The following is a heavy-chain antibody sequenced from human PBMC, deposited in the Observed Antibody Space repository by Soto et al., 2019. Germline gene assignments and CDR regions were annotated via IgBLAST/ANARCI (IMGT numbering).Heavy chain of an antibody. CDR2: ISYDGSIK. CDR1: GFTFSSYA. J-gene: IGHJ4*02. D-gene: IGHD5-18*01. V-gene: IGHV3-30*04. Sequence: QVQLVASGGGVVQPGRSLKLSCADSGFTFSSYAMHWVRQAPGKGLEWVAIISYDGSIKYYADSVKGRFTISRDNSKNTLYLQMNSVRAEDTAVYYCARDLSGYGYDYGGQGTLVTVSS. CDR3: ARDLSGYGYDY.